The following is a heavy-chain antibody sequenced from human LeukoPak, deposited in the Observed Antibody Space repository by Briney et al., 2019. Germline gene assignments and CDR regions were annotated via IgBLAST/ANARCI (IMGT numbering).Heavy chain of an antibody. V-gene: IGHV1-18*01. CDR2: IRSYNGNT. J-gene: IGHJ3*02. Sequence: ASVKVSCKASGYTFTTYGISWVRQAPGQGLEWMGWIRSYNGNTNYAQNVQGRLTMTTDTSRSTAYMELTRLTSDDTAVYYCARLHPYASGMEDGFDIWGQGTTVTASS. CDR1: GYTFTTYG. D-gene: IGHD3-10*01. CDR3: ARLHPYASGMEDGFDI.